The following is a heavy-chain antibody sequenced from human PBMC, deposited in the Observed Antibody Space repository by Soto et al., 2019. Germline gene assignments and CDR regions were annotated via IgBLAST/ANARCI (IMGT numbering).Heavy chain of an antibody. CDR3: ARVDYDILTGYHPPPWLDP. CDR1: GGSISSGDYY. Sequence: SETLSLTCTVSGGSISSGDYYWSWIRQPPGKGLEWIGYIYYSGSTYYNPSLKSRVTISVDTSKNQFSLKLCSVTAADTAVYYCARVDYDILTGYHPPPWLDPWGQGTLVTVSS. D-gene: IGHD3-9*01. CDR2: IYYSGST. V-gene: IGHV4-30-4*01. J-gene: IGHJ5*02.